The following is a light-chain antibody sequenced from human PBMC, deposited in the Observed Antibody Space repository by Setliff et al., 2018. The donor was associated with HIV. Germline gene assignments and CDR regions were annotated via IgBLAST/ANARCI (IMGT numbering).Light chain of an antibody. CDR2: EVT. V-gene: IGLV2-23*02. CDR3: CSYAGSSTLEV. Sequence: QSVLAQPASVSGSPGQSITISCAGTNSDIGNYNLVSWYRQYPGKAPNLIIYEVTKRPSGVSNRFSASKSGNTASLTISGLQPEDEADYYYCSYAGSSTLEVFGTGTKVTVL. J-gene: IGLJ1*01. CDR1: NSDIGNYNL.